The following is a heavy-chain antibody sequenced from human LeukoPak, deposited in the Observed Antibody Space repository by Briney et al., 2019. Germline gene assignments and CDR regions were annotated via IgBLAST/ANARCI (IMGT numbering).Heavy chain of an antibody. J-gene: IGHJ3*01. CDR1: GVSISNAGYL. CDR3: ASGIAYYQPSKNAFDF. V-gene: IGHV4-30-2*01. Sequence: PSETLSLTCTVSGVSISNAGYLWSWIRQPPGKGLEYIGYIYDSEGTYYNPSLKSRVTVSVDRSKNQFSLKVYSVSAADTAVYYCASGIAYYQPSKNAFDFWGQGTTVTVSS. CDR2: IYDSEGT. D-gene: IGHD2-2*01.